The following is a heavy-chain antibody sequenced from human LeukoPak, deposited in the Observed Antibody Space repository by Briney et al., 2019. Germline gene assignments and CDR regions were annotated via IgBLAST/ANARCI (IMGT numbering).Heavy chain of an antibody. J-gene: IGHJ6*02. D-gene: IGHD1-14*01. Sequence: KPGGSLRLSCAASGFTFSSYAMHWVRQAPGKGLEWVAVISYDGSNKYYADSVKGRFTISRDNSKNTLYLQMNSLRTEDTAVYYCARDGQRWSPGSDGMDVWGQGTTVTVSS. CDR3: ARDGQRWSPGSDGMDV. V-gene: IGHV3-30*04. CDR2: ISYDGSNK. CDR1: GFTFSSYA.